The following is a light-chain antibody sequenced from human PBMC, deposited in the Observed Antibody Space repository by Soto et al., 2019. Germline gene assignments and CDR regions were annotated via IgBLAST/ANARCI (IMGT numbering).Light chain of an antibody. Sequence: QSALTQPASVSGSPGQSITISCTGTSSDGGGYNYVSWYQQHPGKAPQLIIYDVANRPSGVSNRFSGSKSGNTASLTISGLQAEDEADYYCSSYTSSSTYVLFGGGTKLTVL. J-gene: IGLJ2*01. CDR3: SSYTSSSTYVL. V-gene: IGLV2-14*03. CDR1: SSDGGGYNY. CDR2: DVA.